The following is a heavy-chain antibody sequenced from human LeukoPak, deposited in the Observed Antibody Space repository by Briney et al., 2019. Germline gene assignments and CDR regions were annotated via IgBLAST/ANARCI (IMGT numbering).Heavy chain of an antibody. D-gene: IGHD4-23*01. CDR1: GFTFSSYA. CDR2: ISYDGSNK. J-gene: IGHJ4*02. V-gene: IGHV3-30-3*01. CDR3: AREARGGNFDY. Sequence: PGGSLRLSCTASGFTFSSYAMHWVRQAPGKGLEWVAVISYDGSNKYYADSVKGRFTISRDNSKNTLYLQMNSLRAEDTAVHYCAREARGGNFDYWGQGTLVTVSS.